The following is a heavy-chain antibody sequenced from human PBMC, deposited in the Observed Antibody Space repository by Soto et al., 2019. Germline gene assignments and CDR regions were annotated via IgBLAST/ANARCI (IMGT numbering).Heavy chain of an antibody. CDR3: ARETDTAIAY. J-gene: IGHJ4*02. D-gene: IGHD5-18*01. Sequence: QVQLVESGGGVVQPGRSLRLSCAASGFTFSSYAMHWVRQAPGKGLEWVAVISYDGSNKYYADSVKGRFTIAKDNSKNTLYLQMHSLRAEDTAVYYCARETDTAIAYWGQGTLVTVSS. V-gene: IGHV3-30-3*01. CDR2: ISYDGSNK. CDR1: GFTFSSYA.